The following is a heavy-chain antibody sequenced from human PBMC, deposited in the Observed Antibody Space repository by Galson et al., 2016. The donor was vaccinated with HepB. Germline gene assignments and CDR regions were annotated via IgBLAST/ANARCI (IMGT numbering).Heavy chain of an antibody. CDR3: ARDLGHNILTGYTYYYFYGMDV. D-gene: IGHD3-9*01. CDR1: GYTFTSYT. CDR2: INAGTGNT. Sequence: SVKVSCKASGYTFTSYTIHWVRQAPGQGLEWMGWINAGTGNTKYSQNFQGRVTITRDTSASTAYMELSSLRSEDTAVYYCARDLGHNILTGYTYYYFYGMDVWGQGAPVTVSS. V-gene: IGHV1-3*01. J-gene: IGHJ6*02.